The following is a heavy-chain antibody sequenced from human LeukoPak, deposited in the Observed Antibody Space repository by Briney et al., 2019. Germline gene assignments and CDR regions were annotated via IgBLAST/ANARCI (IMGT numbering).Heavy chain of an antibody. CDR2: ISSSSSYI. Sequence: GGSLRLPCAASGFTFSSYSMNWVRQAPGKGLEWVSSISSSSSYIYYADSVKGRFTISRDNAKNSLYLQMNSLRAEDTAVYYCARDRPLCTNGVCYTRAYDYWGQGTLVTVSS. D-gene: IGHD2-8*01. J-gene: IGHJ4*02. CDR3: ARDRPLCTNGVCYTRAYDY. V-gene: IGHV3-21*01. CDR1: GFTFSSYS.